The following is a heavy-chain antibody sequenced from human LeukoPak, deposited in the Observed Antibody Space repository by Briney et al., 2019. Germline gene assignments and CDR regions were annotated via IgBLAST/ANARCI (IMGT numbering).Heavy chain of an antibody. CDR2: IYHSGST. CDR1: GYSISSGYY. V-gene: IGHV4-38-2*02. J-gene: IGHJ3*02. D-gene: IGHD3-22*01. CDR3: AGDDSSGYHPDDAFDI. Sequence: SETLSLTCTVSGYSISSGYYWGWIRQPPGKGLEWIGSIYHSGSTYYNPSLKSRVTISVDTSKNQFSLKLSSVTAADTAVYYCAGDDSSGYHPDDAFDIWGQGTMVTVSS.